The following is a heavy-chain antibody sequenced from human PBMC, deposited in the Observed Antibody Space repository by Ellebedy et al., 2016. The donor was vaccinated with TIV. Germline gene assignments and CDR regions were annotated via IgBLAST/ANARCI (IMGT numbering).Heavy chain of an antibody. CDR2: IFYSGSA. CDR3: ARTDTLSWSFYFDL. Sequence: SETLSLTXTVSAGSIGSYYWTWIRQSPGKGLEWIGNIFYSGSANYNPSLKSRVTFSIDTSRKQFSLNLRSVTAADTAIYYCARTDTLSWSFYFDLWGQGRLVTVSS. J-gene: IGHJ4*02. V-gene: IGHV4-59*01. CDR1: AGSIGSYY. D-gene: IGHD5-18*01.